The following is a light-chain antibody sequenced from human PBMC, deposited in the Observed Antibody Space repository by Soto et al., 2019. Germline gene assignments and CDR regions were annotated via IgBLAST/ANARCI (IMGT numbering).Light chain of an antibody. CDR1: SYNIGSNC. CDR3: AAWDDSLSGRVV. V-gene: IGLV1-47*01. CDR2: RNN. J-gene: IGLJ2*01. Sequence: QSVLTQPPSASGTPGQRVTISCSGSSYNIGSNCVYWYQQLPGTAPKLLIYRNNQRPSGVPDRFSGSKSGPSASLAISGLRSGDEADYYCAAWDDSLSGRVVFGGGTKVTVL.